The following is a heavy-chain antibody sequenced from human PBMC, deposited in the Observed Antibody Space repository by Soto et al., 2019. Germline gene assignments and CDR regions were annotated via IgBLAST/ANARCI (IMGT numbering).Heavy chain of an antibody. CDR1: GGTSSSYA. D-gene: IGHD6-13*01. Sequence: SVKVSCKASGGTSSSYAISWVRQAPGQGLEWMGGIIPIFGTANYAQKFQGRVTITADESTSTAYMELSSLRSEDTAVYYCAIGHSSSWYYFDYWGQGTLVTVSS. CDR3: AIGHSSSWYYFDY. J-gene: IGHJ4*02. CDR2: IIPIFGTA. V-gene: IGHV1-69*13.